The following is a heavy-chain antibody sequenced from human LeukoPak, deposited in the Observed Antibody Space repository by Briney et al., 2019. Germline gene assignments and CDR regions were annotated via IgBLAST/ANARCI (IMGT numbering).Heavy chain of an antibody. CDR2: IFYTGNT. D-gene: IGHD3-16*02. J-gene: IGHJ4*02. Sequence: SETLSLTCTVSGGSFSSGTSYWGWSRQPPGKGLEWIGSIFYTGNTYYSPSLKSRVTISVDTSKNQFSLKLSSVTAADTAVYYCARRFGGVIVMWGQGTLVTVSS. V-gene: IGHV4-39*07. CDR3: ARRFGGVIVM. CDR1: GGSFSSGTSY.